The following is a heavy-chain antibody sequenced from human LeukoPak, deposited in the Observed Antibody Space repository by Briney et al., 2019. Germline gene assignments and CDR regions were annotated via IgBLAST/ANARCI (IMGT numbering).Heavy chain of an antibody. CDR1: GCTISSYNW. D-gene: IGHD2-2*01. J-gene: IGHJ5*02. CDR2: ISHSGNT. Sequence: PAGTLTLTCAVSGCTISSYNWWSCGRDPPGKGLEWTEVISHSGNTNYNPSLKSRVTISVDKSNNQFSLKLSSVTAADTAVYYCARITGRGYCTSSGCRGAWFDPWGQGTLVTVSS. CDR3: ARITGRGYCTSSGCRGAWFDP. V-gene: IGHV4-4*02.